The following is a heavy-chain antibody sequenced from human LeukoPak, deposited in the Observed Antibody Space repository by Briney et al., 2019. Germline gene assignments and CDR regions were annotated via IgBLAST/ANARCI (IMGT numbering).Heavy chain of an antibody. D-gene: IGHD1-26*01. J-gene: IGHJ6*03. V-gene: IGHV3-74*01. CDR1: GFTFSSYW. Sequence: GGSLRLSCAASGFTFSSYWMHWVRQAPGKGRVWVSRIYSEGSSTSYTDSVEGRFPLSRDNAKHTLYLQMNNLRAEDTAVYYCTRDPYSGRYGDYYYYYMDVWGKGTTVTISS. CDR2: IYSEGSST. CDR3: TRDPYSGRYGDYYYYYMDV.